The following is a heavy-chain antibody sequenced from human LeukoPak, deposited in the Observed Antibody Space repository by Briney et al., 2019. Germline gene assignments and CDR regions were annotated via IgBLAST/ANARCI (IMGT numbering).Heavy chain of an antibody. CDR3: ARGGQGVRGVIRGYYMDV. Sequence: SETLSPTCAVYGGSFSGYYWSWIRQPPGKGLEWIGEINHSGSTNYNPSLKSRVTISVDRSKNQFSLKLSSVTAADTAVYYCARGGQGVRGVIRGYYMDVWGKGTTVTVSS. J-gene: IGHJ6*03. D-gene: IGHD3-10*01. CDR2: INHSGST. CDR1: GGSFSGYY. V-gene: IGHV4-34*01.